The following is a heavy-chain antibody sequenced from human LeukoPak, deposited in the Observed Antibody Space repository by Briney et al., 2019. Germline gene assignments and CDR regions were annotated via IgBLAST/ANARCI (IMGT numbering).Heavy chain of an antibody. CDR3: VKDHGSYGASFDY. J-gene: IGHJ4*02. CDR2: ISDSGSST. D-gene: IGHD1-26*01. CDR1: AFTFSSYA. Sequence: GGSLRLSCGASAFTFSSYAMNWVRQAPGKGLEWVSSISDSGSSTYYADSVKGRFTISRDNSKNTLYLQMNSLRAEDTAVYYCVKDHGSYGASFDYWGQGTLVTVSS. V-gene: IGHV3-23*01.